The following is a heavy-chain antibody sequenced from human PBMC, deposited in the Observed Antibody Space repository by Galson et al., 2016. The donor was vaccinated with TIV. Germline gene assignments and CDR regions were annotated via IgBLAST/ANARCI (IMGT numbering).Heavy chain of an antibody. V-gene: IGHV1-18*01. CDR1: GYGFNSYG. CDR3: ARTLGQGMVTFERQGWFDP. Sequence: SVKVSCKASGYGFNSYGISWVRQAPGQGLEWMGWISAYNGDTHFAQNFQGRVTMTTDTSTTTAYMELRNLRSDDTALYFCARTLGQGMVTFERQGWFDPWGQGTLVTVAS. CDR2: ISAYNGDT. J-gene: IGHJ5*02. D-gene: IGHD4-23*01.